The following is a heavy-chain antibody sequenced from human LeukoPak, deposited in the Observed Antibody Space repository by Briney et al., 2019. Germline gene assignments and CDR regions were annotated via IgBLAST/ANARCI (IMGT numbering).Heavy chain of an antibody. CDR2: ISGSSSPT. CDR3: ARDGGTAAAGTHHFDY. CDR1: GFTFSSYS. J-gene: IGHJ4*02. V-gene: IGHV3-48*01. D-gene: IGHD6-13*01. Sequence: GGSLRLSCAAAGFTFSSYSMNWFRQAPGKGLEWVSYISGSSSPTYYADSVKGRFTISGDNAKNSLYLQMNSLRAEDTAVYYCARDGGTAAAGTHHFDYWGQGTLVTVSS.